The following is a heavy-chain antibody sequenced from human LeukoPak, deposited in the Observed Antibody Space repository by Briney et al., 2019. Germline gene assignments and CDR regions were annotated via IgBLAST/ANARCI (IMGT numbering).Heavy chain of an antibody. CDR3: AKDSTAIPVDY. D-gene: IGHD2-21*02. CDR2: ISSSSTI. J-gene: IGHJ4*02. Sequence: GGSLRLSCAASGFTFSSYSMNWVRQAPGKGLEWVSYISSSSTIYYADSVKGRFTISRDNSKNTLYLQMNSLRAEDTAVYYCAKDSTAIPVDYWGQGTLVTVSS. V-gene: IGHV3-48*01. CDR1: GFTFSSYS.